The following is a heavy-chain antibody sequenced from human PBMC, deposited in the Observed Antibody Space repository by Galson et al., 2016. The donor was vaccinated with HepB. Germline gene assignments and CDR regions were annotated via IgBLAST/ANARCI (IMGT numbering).Heavy chain of an antibody. J-gene: IGHJ4*02. CDR1: GFTFSTYA. CDR3: ARGTKRFCSGSNCYPLDH. V-gene: IGHV3-23*01. D-gene: IGHD2-15*01. Sequence: SLRLSCAASGFTFSTYAMTWVRQAPWKGLEWVSVLTDSGDDTHPADSVQGRFIMSRDNSKNPVYLQMNNLSDEDPAIYFCARGTKRFCSGSNCYPLDHWGQGTLVTVSS. CDR2: LTDSGDDT.